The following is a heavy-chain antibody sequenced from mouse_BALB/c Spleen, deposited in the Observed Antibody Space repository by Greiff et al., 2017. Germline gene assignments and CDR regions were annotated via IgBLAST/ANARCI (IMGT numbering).Heavy chain of an antibody. D-gene: IGHD1-1*01. V-gene: IGHV1-4*01. CDR2: INPSSGYT. Sequence: VQLQQSGAELARPGASVKMSCKASGYTFTSYTMHWVKQRPGQGLEWIGYINPSSGYTNYNQKFKDKATLTADKSSSTAYMQLSSLTSEDSAVYYCAREGEYYGSKGYFDVWGAGTTVTVSS. J-gene: IGHJ1*01. CDR1: GYTFTSYT. CDR3: AREGEYYGSKGYFDV.